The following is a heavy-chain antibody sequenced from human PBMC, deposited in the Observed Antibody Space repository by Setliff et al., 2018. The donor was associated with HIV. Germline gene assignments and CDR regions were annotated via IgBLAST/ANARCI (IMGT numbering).Heavy chain of an antibody. J-gene: IGHJ4*02. CDR2: IYHHGTT. D-gene: IGHD3-10*01. V-gene: IGHV4-38-2*01. CDR3: TRRRGPMVRGVDPTPSYYFDY. Sequence: SETLSLTCAVSGYSISSGYYWGWIRQPPGKGLEWIGNIYHHGTTYYYPSLKGRVTISVDTSKNQFSLRLSSVTAGDTAVYYCTRRRGPMVRGVDPTPSYYFDYWGQGTLVTVSS. CDR1: GYSISSGYY.